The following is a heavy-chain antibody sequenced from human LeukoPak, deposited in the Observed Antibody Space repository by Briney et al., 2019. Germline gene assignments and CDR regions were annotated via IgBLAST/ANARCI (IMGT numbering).Heavy chain of an antibody. CDR1: GGSFSGYY. V-gene: IGHV4-34*01. CDR2: I. J-gene: IGHJ6*03. D-gene: IGHD3-10*01. CDR3: ARRVGRWFGERAYYYHYMDV. Sequence: SETLSLTCAVYGGSFSGYYWSWIRQAPGKGLEWIGEIVQPVPQESTHNIRDTSKNQFSLKLSSVTAADTAVYYCARRVGRWFGERAYYYHYMDVWGKGTTVTISS.